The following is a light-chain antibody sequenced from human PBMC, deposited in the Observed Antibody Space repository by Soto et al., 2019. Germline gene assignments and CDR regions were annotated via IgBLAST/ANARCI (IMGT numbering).Light chain of an antibody. J-gene: IGLJ7*02. CDR2: KDS. Sequence: SYELTQPSSVSVSPGQTARITCSGDVLAKKYARWFQQKPGQAPVLVIYKDSERPSGIPERFSGSSSGTTVTLTISGAQVEDEADYYCYSAADNIWVFGGGTQLTAL. CDR3: YSAADNIWV. V-gene: IGLV3-27*01. CDR1: VLAKKY.